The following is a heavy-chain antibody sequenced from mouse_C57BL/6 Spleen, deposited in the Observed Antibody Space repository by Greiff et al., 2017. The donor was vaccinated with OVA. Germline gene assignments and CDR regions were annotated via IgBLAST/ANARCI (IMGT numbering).Heavy chain of an antibody. CDR3: TREGNYYAMDY. CDR1: GFTFSSYA. Sequence: EVKVVESGEGLVKPGGSLKLSCAASGFTFSSYAMSWVRQTPEKRLEWVAYISSGGDYIYYADTVKGRFTISRDNARNTLYLQMSSLKSEDTAMYYCTREGNYYAMDYWGQGTSVTVSS. CDR2: ISSGGDYI. V-gene: IGHV5-9-1*02. J-gene: IGHJ4*01.